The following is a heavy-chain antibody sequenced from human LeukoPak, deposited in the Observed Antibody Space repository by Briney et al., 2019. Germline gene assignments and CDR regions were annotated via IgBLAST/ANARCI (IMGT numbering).Heavy chain of an antibody. V-gene: IGHV1-2*02. J-gene: IGHJ6*02. D-gene: IGHD2-8*02. CDR1: GYTFTGYY. Sequence: ASVKVSCKASGYTFTGYYMHWVRQAPGQGLEWMGWINPNSGGTNYAQKFQGRVTMTRDTSISTAYMELSRLRSDDTAVYYCARPPTWSPYGMDVWGRGTTVTVSS. CDR3: ARPPTWSPYGMDV. CDR2: INPNSGGT.